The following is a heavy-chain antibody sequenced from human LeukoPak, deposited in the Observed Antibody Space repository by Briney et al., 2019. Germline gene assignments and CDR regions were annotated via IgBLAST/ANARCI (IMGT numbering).Heavy chain of an antibody. CDR2: INQHGYEK. CDR3: ARAVGRAATPRGFDS. V-gene: IGHV3-7*03. Sequence: GRSLRLSCAASGFTFSSYGMHWVHQPPGKGLEWVASINQHGYEKYHVDSVKGRMTISRDNAKNSLYLQMESLRVEDMAVYYCARAVGRAATPRGFDSWGQGTLVTVSS. CDR1: GFTFSSYG. D-gene: IGHD2-15*01. J-gene: IGHJ4*02.